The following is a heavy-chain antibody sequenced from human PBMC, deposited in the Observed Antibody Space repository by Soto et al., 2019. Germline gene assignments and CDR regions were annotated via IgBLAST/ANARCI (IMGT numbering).Heavy chain of an antibody. D-gene: IGHD2-2*01. CDR3: ARLTTHADYYYYYGMDV. J-gene: IGHJ6*02. CDR2: IYYSGST. Sequence: SETLSLTCTVSGGSISSYYWSWIRQPPGKGLEWIGYIYYSGSTNYNPSLKSRVTISVDTSKNQFSLKLSSVTAADTAVYYCARLTTHADYYYYYGMDVWGQGTTVTVSS. CDR1: GGSISSYY. V-gene: IGHV4-59*08.